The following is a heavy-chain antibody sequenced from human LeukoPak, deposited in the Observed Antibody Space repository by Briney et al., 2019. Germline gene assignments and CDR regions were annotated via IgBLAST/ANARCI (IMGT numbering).Heavy chain of an antibody. CDR2: IYFRGGT. D-gene: IGHD2-15*01. V-gene: IGHV4-31*03. CDR1: GGSLSRGGYY. J-gene: IGHJ2*01. Sequence: SETLSPPSTFSGGSLSRGGYYWSWVPHPPGKGLGGVGYIYFRGGTYYNPSLKSRVTISVDTSKNQFSLKLSSVTAADTAVYYCARGLRYCSGGSCYSSYWYFDLWGRGTLVTVSS. CDR3: ARGLRYCSGGSCYSSYWYFDL.